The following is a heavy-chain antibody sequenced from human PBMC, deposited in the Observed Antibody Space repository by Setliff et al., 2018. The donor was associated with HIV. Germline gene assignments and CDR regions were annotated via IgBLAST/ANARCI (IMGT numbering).Heavy chain of an antibody. V-gene: IGHV4-61*02. CDR3: ARVQMAYAAFDV. Sequence: PSETLSLTCTVSGGSISSGSYYWTWIRQPAGKGLEWIGRVHTSGSTIYNPSLESRVTILVDTSKNQFSLTLTSVTAADTAVYYCARVQMAYAAFDVWGQGTMVTVSS. J-gene: IGHJ3*01. CDR1: GGSISSGSYY. CDR2: VHTSGST. D-gene: IGHD4-17*01.